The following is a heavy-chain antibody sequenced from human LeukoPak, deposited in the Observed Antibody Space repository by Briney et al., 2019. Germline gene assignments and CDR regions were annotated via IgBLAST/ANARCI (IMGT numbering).Heavy chain of an antibody. CDR2: ISSSSSYI. Sequence: PGGSLRLSCAASGFTFSSYSMNWVRQAPGKGLEWVSSISSSSSYIYYADSVKGRFTISRDNSKNTLYLQMNSLRAEDTAVYYCAKDQAWLRFDYWGQGTLVTVSS. CDR1: GFTFSSYS. D-gene: IGHD5-12*01. V-gene: IGHV3-21*04. J-gene: IGHJ4*02. CDR3: AKDQAWLRFDY.